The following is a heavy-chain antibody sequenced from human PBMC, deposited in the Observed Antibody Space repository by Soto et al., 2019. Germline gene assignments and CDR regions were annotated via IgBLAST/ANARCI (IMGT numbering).Heavy chain of an antibody. Sequence: EVQLLESGGGLVQPGGSLRLSCAASGFTFSNYAMSWVRQAPGKGLEWVSIISGSGDSPYYADSVKGRFTISRDNSRNTLYLQMDSLRAGDSAKYYCAKEGTSGLYYFDYWGQGTLVTGSS. CDR2: ISGSGDSP. D-gene: IGHD6-19*01. J-gene: IGHJ4*02. CDR1: GFTFSNYA. CDR3: AKEGTSGLYYFDY. V-gene: IGHV3-23*01.